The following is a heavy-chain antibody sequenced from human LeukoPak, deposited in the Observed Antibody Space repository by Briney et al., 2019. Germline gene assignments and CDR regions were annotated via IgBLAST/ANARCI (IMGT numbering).Heavy chain of an antibody. Sequence: GGSLRLSCAASGFTSSSYGMSWVRQAPGKGLEWVSSISGSGGNTYYADSVKGRFTISRDNSKNTLFLHMNSLRAEDTAVYYCAKAPGGYHFDYWGQGTLVTVSS. D-gene: IGHD3-16*01. V-gene: IGHV3-23*01. J-gene: IGHJ4*02. CDR3: AKAPGGYHFDY. CDR2: ISGSGGNT. CDR1: GFTSSSYG.